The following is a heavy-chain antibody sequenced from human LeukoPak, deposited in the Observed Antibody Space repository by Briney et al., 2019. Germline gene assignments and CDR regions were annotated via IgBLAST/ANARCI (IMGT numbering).Heavy chain of an antibody. Sequence: HTGGSLRLSCAASGFTFSSYSMTWVRQAPGKGLEWVSYISSSSTIYYADSVKGRFTISRDNAKNSLYLQMNSLRDEDTAVYYCARNVYYYDSSGYQSYYYGMDVWGQGTTVTVSS. CDR1: GFTFSSYS. J-gene: IGHJ6*02. CDR2: ISSSSTI. D-gene: IGHD3-22*01. CDR3: ARNVYYYDSSGYQSYYYGMDV. V-gene: IGHV3-48*02.